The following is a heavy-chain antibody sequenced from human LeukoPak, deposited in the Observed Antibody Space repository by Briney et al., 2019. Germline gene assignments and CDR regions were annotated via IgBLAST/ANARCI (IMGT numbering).Heavy chain of an antibody. J-gene: IGHJ4*02. CDR3: ARGGQWELPCDY. CDR1: GYTFTDYY. CDR2: LNPDSGGT. D-gene: IGHD1-26*01. Sequence: ASVKVSSMASGYTFTDYYMHWVRQAPGQGLEWMGWLNPDSGGTNYAQKFQGRVTMSRDTSISTAYMEVSRLRFDDTAVYYCARGGQWELPCDYWGQGTLVTVAS. V-gene: IGHV1-2*02.